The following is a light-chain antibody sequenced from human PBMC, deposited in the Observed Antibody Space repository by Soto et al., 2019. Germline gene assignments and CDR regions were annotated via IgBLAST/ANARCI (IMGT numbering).Light chain of an antibody. V-gene: IGLV2-11*01. Sequence: QSVLTQPRSVSGSPGQSVTISCTGTSNDVGGYNFVSWYQHHPGKAPKLMIYDVSKRPSGVPDRFSGSKSGSTASLTISGLQAEDEADYYCCSYAGSYTLVFGGGTKLTVL. CDR1: SNDVGGYNF. CDR2: DVS. J-gene: IGLJ3*02. CDR3: CSYAGSYTLV.